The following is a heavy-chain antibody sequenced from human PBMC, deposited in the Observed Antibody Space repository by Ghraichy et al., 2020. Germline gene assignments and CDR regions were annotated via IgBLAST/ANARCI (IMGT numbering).Heavy chain of an antibody. CDR1: GFTFSSYG. J-gene: IGHJ6*03. D-gene: IGHD3-22*01. V-gene: IGHV3-33*01. CDR2: IWYDGSNK. CDR3: VHSPSLMWGTRDDSSGYYYEAGYYYYMDV. Sequence: GGSLRLSCAASGFTFSSYGMHWVRQAPGKGLEWVAVIWYDGSNKYYADSVKGRFTISRDNSKNTLYLQMNSLRAEDTAVYYCVHSPSLMWGTRDDSSGYYYEAGYYYYMDVWGKGTTVTVSS.